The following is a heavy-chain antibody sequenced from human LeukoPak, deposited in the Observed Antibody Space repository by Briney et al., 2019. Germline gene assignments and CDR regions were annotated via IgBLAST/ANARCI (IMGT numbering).Heavy chain of an antibody. V-gene: IGHV3-43*01. CDR3: AREYYDSGAYYSLDS. Sequence: GGSVRLSCAASGFTFDDYTMHWVRQAPGKGLEWVSVISWDGGGTYYADSVKRRFTISRDNSKNSLYLQMNSLRTEDTALYYCAREYYDSGAYYSLDSWGRGTLVTVSS. D-gene: IGHD3-22*01. CDR1: GFTFDDYT. J-gene: IGHJ4*02. CDR2: ISWDGGGT.